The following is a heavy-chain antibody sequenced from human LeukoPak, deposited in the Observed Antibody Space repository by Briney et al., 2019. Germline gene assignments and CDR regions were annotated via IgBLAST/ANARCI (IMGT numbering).Heavy chain of an antibody. Sequence: SETLSLTCTVSGGSISSSSYYWSWIRQPPGKGLEWIGYIYYSGSTNYNPSLKSRVTISVDTSKNQFSLKLSSVTAADTAVYYCARSSIVGATDYYYMDVWGKGTTVTVSS. J-gene: IGHJ6*03. V-gene: IGHV4-61*01. CDR2: IYYSGST. D-gene: IGHD1-26*01. CDR1: GGSISSSSYY. CDR3: ARSSIVGATDYYYMDV.